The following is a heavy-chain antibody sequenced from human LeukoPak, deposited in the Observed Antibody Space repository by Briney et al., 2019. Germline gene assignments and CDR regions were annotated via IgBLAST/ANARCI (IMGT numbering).Heavy chain of an antibody. CDR3: ARDAAVDTASWDFGY. CDR1: GFTFSSYA. J-gene: IGHJ4*02. CDR2: ISGSDGST. V-gene: IGHV3-23*01. Sequence: PGGSLRLSCAASGFTFSSYAMSWVRQAPGKGLEWVSGISGSDGSTNYADSVKGRFTISRENSKNTLYLQMNSLRAEDTAVYYCARDAAVDTASWDFGYWGQGTLVTVSS. D-gene: IGHD5-18*01.